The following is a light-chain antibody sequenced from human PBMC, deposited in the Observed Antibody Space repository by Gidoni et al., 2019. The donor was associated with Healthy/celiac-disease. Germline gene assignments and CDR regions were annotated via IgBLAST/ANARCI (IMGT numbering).Light chain of an antibody. CDR1: QSVSSN. CDR2: GAS. Sequence: EIVMTQSPATLSVPPGERATLSCRASQSVSSNLAWYQQKPGQAPRLLIYGASTRATGFPARFSGSGSGTEFTLTISTLQSEDFAVYYCQQYSNWPPNTFGQGTKLEIK. J-gene: IGKJ2*01. CDR3: QQYSNWPPNT. V-gene: IGKV3-15*01.